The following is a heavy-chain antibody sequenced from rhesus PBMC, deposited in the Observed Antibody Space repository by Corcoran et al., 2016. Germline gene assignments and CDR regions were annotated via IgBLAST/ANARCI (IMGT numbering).Heavy chain of an antibody. D-gene: IGHD4-23*01. V-gene: IGHV4-106*01. Sequence: QVQLQESGPGLVKPSETLSLTCAVSGGSISDDYYWSWIRQPPGKGLEWIGYIYGSGGGTNYNPSLKNRVTISRDTSKIQFFLKLSSVTAADTAVYYCARPLDTVTTGFDYWGQGVLVTVSS. J-gene: IGHJ4*01. CDR2: IYGSGGGT. CDR1: GGSISDDYY. CDR3: ARPLDTVTTGFDY.